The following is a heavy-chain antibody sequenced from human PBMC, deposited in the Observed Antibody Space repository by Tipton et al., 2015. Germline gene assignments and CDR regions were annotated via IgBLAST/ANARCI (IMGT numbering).Heavy chain of an antibody. CDR1: GGSISSGSYY. CDR3: ARELVGATITAIDP. Sequence: LSLTCTVSGGSISSGSYYWSWIRQPAGKGLEWIGRIYTSGSTNYNPSLKSRVTISVDTSKNQFSLKLSSVTAADTAVYYCARELVGATITAIDPWGQGTLVTVSS. D-gene: IGHD1-26*01. V-gene: IGHV4-61*02. J-gene: IGHJ5*02. CDR2: IYTSGST.